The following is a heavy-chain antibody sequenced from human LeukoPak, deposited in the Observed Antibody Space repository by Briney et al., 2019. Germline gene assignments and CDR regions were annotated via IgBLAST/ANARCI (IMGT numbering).Heavy chain of an antibody. CDR2: ISGTGGST. J-gene: IGHJ4*02. Sequence: GGFLRLSCTASGFTFSNYAMSWVRQAPGKGLEWVSAISGTGGSTYCADSVKGRFTISRDNSKNTLYLQMNSLRAEDTAVYYCAKTLVSYDFRSATNYWGQGTLVTVSS. CDR1: GFTFSNYA. V-gene: IGHV3-23*01. D-gene: IGHD3-3*01. CDR3: AKTLVSYDFRSATNY.